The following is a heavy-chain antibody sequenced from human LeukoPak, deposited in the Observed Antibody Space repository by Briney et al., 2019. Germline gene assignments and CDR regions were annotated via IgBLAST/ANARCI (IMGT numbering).Heavy chain of an antibody. CDR2: IIPIFGTA. Sequence: ASVKVSCKASGGTFSSYAISWVRQAPGQGLEWMGGIIPIFGTANYAQKFQGRVTITADESTSTAYMELSSLRSEDTAVYYCARLDPINYYDSSPYYYYYGMDVWGQGTTVTVSS. V-gene: IGHV1-69*13. CDR3: ARLDPINYYDSSPYYYYYGMDV. J-gene: IGHJ6*02. D-gene: IGHD3-22*01. CDR1: GGTFSSYA.